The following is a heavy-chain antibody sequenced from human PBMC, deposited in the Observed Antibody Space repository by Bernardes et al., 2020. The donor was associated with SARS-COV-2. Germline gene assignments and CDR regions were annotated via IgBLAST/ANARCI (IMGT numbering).Heavy chain of an antibody. Sequence: GVLRLSCAASGFTVTKNYMSWVRQAPGQGLEWVSHIYDGGRPYYADSVKGRFAISRDNSKNTFNLQVNNLRAEDTAVYYCAVRISGCVYWGKGTLLTVSS. D-gene: IGHD2-21*01. J-gene: IGHJ4*02. CDR1: GFTVTKNY. CDR2: IYDGGRP. V-gene: IGHV3-66*01. CDR3: AVRISGCVY.